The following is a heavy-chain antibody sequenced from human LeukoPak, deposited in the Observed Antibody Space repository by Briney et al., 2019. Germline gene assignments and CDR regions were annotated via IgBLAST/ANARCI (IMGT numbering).Heavy chain of an antibody. CDR1: GYTFTSYG. CDR3: ARDYRARVGRHSDLGGECDY. V-gene: IGHV1-18*01. Sequence: ASVTVSCKASGYTFTSYGFSWVRQAPGQGLEWMGWISAYNGDTKYAQRYQGRVTLTTDTSTGTSYMELRSLRYDDTAVYYCARDYRARVGRHSDLGGECDYWGQGTLVTVSS. CDR2: ISAYNGDT. D-gene: IGHD1-26*01. J-gene: IGHJ4*02.